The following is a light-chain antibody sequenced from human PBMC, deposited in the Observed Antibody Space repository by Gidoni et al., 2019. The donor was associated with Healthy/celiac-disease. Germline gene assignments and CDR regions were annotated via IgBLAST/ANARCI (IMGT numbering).Light chain of an antibody. CDR2: DAS. CDR1: QSVSSY. CDR3: QQRSNWLT. V-gene: IGKV3-11*01. J-gene: IGKJ4*01. Sequence: EIVLTQSPATLSLSPGARATLSCRASQSVSSYLAWYQQKPGQAPRLLIYDASNRATGIPARFSCSGSGTDFTLTISSLEPEDFAVYYCQQRSNWLTFGGGTKVEIK.